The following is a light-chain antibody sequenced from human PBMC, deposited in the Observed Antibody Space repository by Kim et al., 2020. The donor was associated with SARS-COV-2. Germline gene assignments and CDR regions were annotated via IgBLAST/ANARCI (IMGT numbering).Light chain of an antibody. V-gene: IGLV3-19*01. Sequence: SSELTQDPAVSVALGQTAKITCQGDSLRSYYATWYQQKPGQAPVLVIYGKNNRPSGIPDRFSGSSSGNTASLTITGAQADDEADYYCNSRDSSGNHLVFGGGTQLTVL. J-gene: IGLJ3*02. CDR3: NSRDSSGNHLV. CDR2: GKN. CDR1: SLRSYY.